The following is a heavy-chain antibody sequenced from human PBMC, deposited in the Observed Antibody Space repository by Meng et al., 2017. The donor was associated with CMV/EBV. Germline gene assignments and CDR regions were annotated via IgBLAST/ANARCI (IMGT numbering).Heavy chain of an antibody. CDR1: GFTSISYR. CDR3: ARLGIVSSAVGLAFDV. D-gene: IGHD5/OR15-5a*01. J-gene: IGHJ3*01. V-gene: IGHV5-51*01. Sequence: GGSLRLSCKASGFTSISYRIGWVRQMPGKGLEWMGIIYAGDADFGYNPSFQGQVTISADRSTNTAYPQWKSLKNSDTAIYYCARLGIVSSAVGLAFDVWGQGTMVTVSS. CDR2: IYAGDADF.